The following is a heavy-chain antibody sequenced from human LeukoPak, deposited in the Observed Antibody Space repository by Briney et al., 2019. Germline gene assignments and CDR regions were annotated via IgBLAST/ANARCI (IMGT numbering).Heavy chain of an antibody. CDR2: INSDGSST. CDR1: GFTFSSYW. J-gene: IGHJ4*02. V-gene: IGHV3-74*01. Sequence: GGSLRLSCAASGFTFSSYWMHWVRQAPGKGLVWVSRINSDGSSTSYADSVEGRFTISRDNAKNTLYLQMNSLRAEDTAVYYCAREGWLQRELNFDYWGQGTLVTVSS. D-gene: IGHD5-24*01. CDR3: AREGWLQRELNFDY.